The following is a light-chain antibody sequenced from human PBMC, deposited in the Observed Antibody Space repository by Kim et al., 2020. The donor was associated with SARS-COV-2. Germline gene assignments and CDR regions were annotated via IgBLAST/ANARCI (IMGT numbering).Light chain of an antibody. CDR3: QQRTNWL. CDR2: DIS. J-gene: IGKJ2*01. Sequence: TLSLSPGERATLSCRASQTVRSSFAWYQQNPGQPPRLLIYDISNMATGIPARFSGSGSGTDFTLTISSLEPEDSAVYYCQQRTNWLFGQGTKLEI. CDR1: QTVRSS. V-gene: IGKV3-11*01.